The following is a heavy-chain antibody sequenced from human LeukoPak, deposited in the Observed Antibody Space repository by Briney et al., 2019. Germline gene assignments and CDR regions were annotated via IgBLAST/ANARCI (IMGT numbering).Heavy chain of an antibody. D-gene: IGHD3-22*01. J-gene: IGHJ6*02. CDR2: IIPIFGTA. CDR3: ARDLYYYDSSGYYQYYYYYYGMDV. CDR1: GGTFSSYA. Sequence: SVKVSCKASGGTFSSYAISWVRQAPGQGLEWMGRIIPIFGTANYAQKFQGRVTITADESTSTAYMELSSLRSEDTAVYYCARDLYYYDSSGYYQYYYYYYGMDVWGQGTTVTVSS. V-gene: IGHV1-69*13.